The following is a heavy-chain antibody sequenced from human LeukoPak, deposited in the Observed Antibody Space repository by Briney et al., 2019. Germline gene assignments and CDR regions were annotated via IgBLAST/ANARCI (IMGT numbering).Heavy chain of an antibody. Sequence: SETLSLTCTVSGGSISSYYWSWIRQPPGKGLEWIGGIYYSGTIYYNPSLKSRLTISADTSKNHFSLNLSSVTAADTAVYYCARDRELAALDPWGQGTLVIVTS. CDR3: ARDRELAALDP. D-gene: IGHD6-13*01. CDR1: GGSISSYY. CDR2: IYYSGTI. J-gene: IGHJ5*02. V-gene: IGHV4-59*12.